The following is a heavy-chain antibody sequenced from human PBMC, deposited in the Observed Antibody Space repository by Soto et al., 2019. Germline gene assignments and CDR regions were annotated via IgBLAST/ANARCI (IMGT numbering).Heavy chain of an antibody. J-gene: IGHJ3*02. D-gene: IGHD3-16*01. CDR3: AGDPREALGAFDI. Sequence: SETLSLTCAVYGGSFSGYYWSWIRQPPGKGLEWIGEINHSGSTNYNPSLKSRVTISVDTSKNQFSLKLSSVTAADTAVYYCAGDPREALGAFDIWGQGTMVTVSS. V-gene: IGHV4-34*01. CDR2: INHSGST. CDR1: GGSFSGYY.